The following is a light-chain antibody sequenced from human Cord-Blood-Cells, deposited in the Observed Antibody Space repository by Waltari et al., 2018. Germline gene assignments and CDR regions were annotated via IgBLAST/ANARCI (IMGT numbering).Light chain of an antibody. Sequence: DIQMTQSPSSLSASVGDRVTITCRASQSISSYLNWYQQKPGKAPKLLIYAASSLQSGVPSRFSGSGSVTDFTLTISSLQPEDFETYYCQQSYSTPYTFGQGTKLEIK. V-gene: IGKV1-39*01. CDR3: QQSYSTPYT. CDR2: AAS. CDR1: QSISSY. J-gene: IGKJ2*01.